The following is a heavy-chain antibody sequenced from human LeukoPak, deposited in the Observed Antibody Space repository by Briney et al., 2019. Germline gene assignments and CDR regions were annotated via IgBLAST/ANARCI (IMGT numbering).Heavy chain of an antibody. CDR3: ARRRYYDSTGYFE. CDR2: IYYTGKT. CDR1: GDFISSSSYY. Sequence: SETLSLTCTVSGDFISSSSYYWGWIRQPPGKGLEWIGDIYYTGKTYYNPSLKSRVFISIDTSKNYFSLNLNFVTAADTAVYNCARRRYYDSTGYFEWGRGSLVTVSS. V-gene: IGHV4-39*02. D-gene: IGHD3-22*01. J-gene: IGHJ1*01.